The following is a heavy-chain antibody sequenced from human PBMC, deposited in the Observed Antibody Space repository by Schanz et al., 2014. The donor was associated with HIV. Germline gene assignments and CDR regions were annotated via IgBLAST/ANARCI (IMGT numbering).Heavy chain of an antibody. Sequence: QVQLVQSGAEVKKPGSSVKVSCKASGGTFGRYDLSWVRQAPGQGLEWMGRINPIYNIVNYAQKFQGRVTITADKYTSTVYMELSSLRPEDTAVYYCARGECDFWSGYCPHFHYFDLDVWGPGTSVTVSS. CDR1: GGTFGRYD. CDR3: ARGECDFWSGYCPHFHYFDLDV. J-gene: IGHJ6*02. V-gene: IGHV1-69*17. D-gene: IGHD3-3*01. CDR2: INPIYNIV.